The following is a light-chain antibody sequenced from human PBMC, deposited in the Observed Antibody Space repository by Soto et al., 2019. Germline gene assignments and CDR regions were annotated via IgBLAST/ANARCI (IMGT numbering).Light chain of an antibody. CDR3: QQYNNWPPWT. CDR1: QSVSNN. Sequence: ILMTQSPATLSVSPGERATLSCRASQSVSNNLAWYQQKPGQAPRLLIYDASTSATGIPARFSGSGSGTELTLTISGLQSEDFAVYYGQQYNNWPPWTFGQGTKVEIK. CDR2: DAS. J-gene: IGKJ1*01. V-gene: IGKV3-15*01.